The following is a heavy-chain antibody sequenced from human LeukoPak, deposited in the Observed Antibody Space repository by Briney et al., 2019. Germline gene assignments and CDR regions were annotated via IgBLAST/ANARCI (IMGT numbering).Heavy chain of an antibody. CDR2: IYYSGST. V-gene: IGHV4-59*01. CDR3: ARMPNYYYGMDV. J-gene: IGHJ6*04. CDR1: GGSISSNY. Sequence: SETLSLTCTVSGGSISSNYWSWIRQPPGKGLEWIGYIYYSGSTNYNPSLKSRVTISVDTSKNQFSLKLSSVTAADTAVYYCARMPNYYYGMDVWGKGTTVTVSS. D-gene: IGHD2-2*01.